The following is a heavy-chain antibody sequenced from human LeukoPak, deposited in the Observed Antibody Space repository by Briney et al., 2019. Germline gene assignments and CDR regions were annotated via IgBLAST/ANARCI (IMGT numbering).Heavy chain of an antibody. CDR2: VSGSGGNT. J-gene: IGHJ4*02. CDR3: ASGGYDILTGYWEDY. V-gene: IGHV3-23*01. Sequence: GGSLRLSCAASGFTFSSSAMSWVRQAPGKGLEWVSGVSGSGGNTYYAGSVKGRFTISRDNSKNTLYLQMNSLRAEDTAVYYCASGGYDILTGYWEDYWGQGTLVTVSS. D-gene: IGHD3-9*01. CDR1: GFTFSSSA.